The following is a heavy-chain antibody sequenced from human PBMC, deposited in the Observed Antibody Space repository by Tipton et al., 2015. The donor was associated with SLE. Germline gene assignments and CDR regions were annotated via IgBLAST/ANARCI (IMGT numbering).Heavy chain of an antibody. CDR2: TYTSGST. V-gene: IGHV4-61*02. CDR1: GGSISSGSYY. J-gene: IGHJ3*02. Sequence: TLSLTCTVSGGSISSGSYYWSWIRQPAGKGLEWIGRTYTSGSTNYNPSLKSRVTISVDTSKNQFSLKLSSVTAADTAVYYCARHIVVVPEAFDIWGQGTMVTVSS. D-gene: IGHD2-21*01. CDR3: ARHIVVVPEAFDI.